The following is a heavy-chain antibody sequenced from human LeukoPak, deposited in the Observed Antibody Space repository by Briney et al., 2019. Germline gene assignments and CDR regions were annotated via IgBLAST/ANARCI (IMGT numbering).Heavy chain of an antibody. CDR3: ARDSSTWFEAKY. J-gene: IGHJ4*02. Sequence: ASVKVSCKASGYTFTGYYIHWLRQAPGQGLEWMGWINPNSGGTKYAQKSQGRVSMTRDTSISTAYMELSRLRSDDTAVYYCARDSSTWFEAKYWGQGTLVTVSS. V-gene: IGHV1-2*02. D-gene: IGHD6-13*01. CDR2: INPNSGGT. CDR1: GYTFTGYY.